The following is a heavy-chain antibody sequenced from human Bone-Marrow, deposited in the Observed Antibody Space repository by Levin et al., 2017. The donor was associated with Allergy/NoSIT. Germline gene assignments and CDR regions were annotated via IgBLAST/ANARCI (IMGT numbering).Heavy chain of an antibody. J-gene: IGHJ4*02. CDR1: ADSIDGSY. CDR3: ASGTRSYYFDY. D-gene: IGHD2-2*01. Sequence: SQTLSLPCTVSADSIDGSYWSWIRQAPGKGLEWIGYIFSSGSTYSNPSLQSRVTILIDTSKKHISLSLSSVTAADTAVYFCASGTRSYYFDYWSQGSLVTVSS. V-gene: IGHV4-59*01. CDR2: IFSSGST.